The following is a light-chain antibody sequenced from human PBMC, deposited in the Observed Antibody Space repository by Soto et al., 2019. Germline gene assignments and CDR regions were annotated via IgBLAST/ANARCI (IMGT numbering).Light chain of an antibody. CDR2: EVT. CDR3: SSNTSINTWV. Sequence: QSALTQPASVSGSPGQSITISCTGSSSDVGDYNYVSWYQQHPGKAPKLIIYEVTNRPSGVSNRFSGSKSDNTASLTIFGLQAEDEADYYCSSNTSINTWVFGGGTKLTVL. V-gene: IGLV2-14*01. CDR1: SSDVGDYNY. J-gene: IGLJ3*02.